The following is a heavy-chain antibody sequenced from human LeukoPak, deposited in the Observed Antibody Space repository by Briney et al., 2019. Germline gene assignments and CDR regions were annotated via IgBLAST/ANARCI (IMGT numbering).Heavy chain of an antibody. V-gene: IGHV3-30*03. J-gene: IGHJ4*02. CDR2: ISYDGRNK. Sequence: GGSLRLSCAASGFTFSSYGMHWVRQAPGKGLEWVAVISYDGRNKYYADSVKGRFTISRDNSKNTLYLQMNSLRPEDTAVYYCGTDIVVVPAPDYWGQGILVTVSS. D-gene: IGHD2-2*01. CDR3: GTDIVVVPAPDY. CDR1: GFTFSSYG.